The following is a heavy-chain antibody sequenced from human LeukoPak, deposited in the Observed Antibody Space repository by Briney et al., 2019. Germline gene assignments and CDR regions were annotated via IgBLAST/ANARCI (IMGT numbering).Heavy chain of an antibody. J-gene: IGHJ6*03. D-gene: IGHD2-21*02. V-gene: IGHV3-23*01. Sequence: GGSLRLSCAASGFTFSSYGMSWVRQAPGKGLEWVSAISGSGGSTYYADSVKGRFTISRDNSKNTLYLQMNSLRAEDTAVYYCAKTYCGGDCYSKMGYMDVWGKGTTVTVSS. CDR3: AKTYCGGDCYSKMGYMDV. CDR2: ISGSGGST. CDR1: GFTFSSYG.